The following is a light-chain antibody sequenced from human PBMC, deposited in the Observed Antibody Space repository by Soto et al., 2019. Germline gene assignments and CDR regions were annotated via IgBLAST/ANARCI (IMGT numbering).Light chain of an antibody. J-gene: IGKJ1*01. CDR3: QQSYSIPPT. CDR2: AAS. CDR1: QTISIY. V-gene: IGKV1-39*01. Sequence: DIQVTQSPSSLYASVGDRVTITCRADQTISIYLNWYQQKPGKAPKVLIHAASTLQSGVPSRFSGSGSGTDFTLTISSLQPEDFATYYCQQSYSIPPTFGQGTKVEIK.